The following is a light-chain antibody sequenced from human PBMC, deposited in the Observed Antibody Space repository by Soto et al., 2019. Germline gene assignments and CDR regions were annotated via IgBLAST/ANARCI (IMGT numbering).Light chain of an antibody. CDR1: QDIRHD. CDR2: AAS. J-gene: IGKJ1*01. V-gene: IGKV1-6*01. CDR3: LQDYGYPRT. Sequence: AIQMTQSPSSLSASVGDRVTITCRASQDIRHDLGWYQQRPGKAPKLLIYAASTLQSGVPSRFSGSGSGTDFTLTITSLRPDDFATYYCLQDYGYPRTYGQGTKVDIK.